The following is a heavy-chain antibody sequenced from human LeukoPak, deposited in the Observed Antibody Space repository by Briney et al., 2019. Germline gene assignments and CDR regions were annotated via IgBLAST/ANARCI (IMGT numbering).Heavy chain of an antibody. D-gene: IGHD1-14*01. CDR1: GGSISNSSYY. J-gene: IGHJ3*02. CDR3: ARRIRKMNDAFDI. Sequence: LETLSLTGTVSGGSISNSSYYWGWIRRPPGKGLEWIGSIYYSGSTYYNPSLKSRVTISVDTSKNQFSLKLSSVTAADTAVYYCARRIRKMNDAFDIWGQGTMVTVSS. V-gene: IGHV4-39*01. CDR2: IYYSGST.